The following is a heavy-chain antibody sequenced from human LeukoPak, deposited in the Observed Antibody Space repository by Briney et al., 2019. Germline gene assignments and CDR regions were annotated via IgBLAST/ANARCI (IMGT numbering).Heavy chain of an antibody. CDR2: IYYSGST. D-gene: IGHD2-2*01. CDR1: GGSISSYY. J-gene: IGHJ4*02. Sequence: SETLSLSCTASGGSISSYYWSWIRQPPGKGLEWIGYIYYSGSTNYTPSLKSRVTISVDTSKNQYSLKLSSVTAADTADYYSARGDTMPLYDFGYWGQGTLVTVSS. CDR3: ARGDTMPLYDFGY. V-gene: IGHV4-59*01.